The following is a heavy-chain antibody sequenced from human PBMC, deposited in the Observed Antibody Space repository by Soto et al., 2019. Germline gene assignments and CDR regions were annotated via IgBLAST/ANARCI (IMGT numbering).Heavy chain of an antibody. D-gene: IGHD1-20*01. CDR3: ARVSYNWNNNCFDP. CDR2: INAGNGNT. Sequence: ASVKVSCKASGYTFKSYGISWVRQAPGQGLEWMGWINAGNGNTKYSQKFQGRVTITKDTSASTAYMELSSLRSEDTAVYYCARVSYNWNNNCFDPWGQGTLVTVSS. CDR1: GYTFKSYG. J-gene: IGHJ5*02. V-gene: IGHV1-3*01.